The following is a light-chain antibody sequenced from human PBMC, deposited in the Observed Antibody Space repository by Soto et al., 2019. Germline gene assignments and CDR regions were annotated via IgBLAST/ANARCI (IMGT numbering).Light chain of an antibody. CDR1: SSDVGGYNY. V-gene: IGLV2-14*01. J-gene: IGLJ2*01. Sequence: QSVLTQPASVSGSPGQSITISCTGTSSDVGGYNYVSWYQQHPGIAPKLMISEVSNRPSGVSNRFSGSKSGNTASLTISGLQAEDEAYYYCSSYTSSSTLVFGGGTKLTVL. CDR3: SSYTSSSTLV. CDR2: EVS.